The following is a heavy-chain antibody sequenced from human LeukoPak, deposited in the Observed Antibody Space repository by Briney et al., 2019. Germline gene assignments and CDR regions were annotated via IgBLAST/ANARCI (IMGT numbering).Heavy chain of an antibody. CDR1: GYSFTSCC. CDR3: GMSGDRVPLQDDVFDV. V-gene: IGHV5-51*01. D-gene: IGHD1-26*01. Sequence: GESLKISCKVSGYSFTSCCIGWVRQMHGKGLEWMGIIYPGDSGPTYSPSFQGQVTISVDKSINTAYLQWSSLQASDTAMYYCGMSGDRVPLQDDVFDVWGQGTMVTVST. J-gene: IGHJ3*01. CDR2: IYPGDSGP.